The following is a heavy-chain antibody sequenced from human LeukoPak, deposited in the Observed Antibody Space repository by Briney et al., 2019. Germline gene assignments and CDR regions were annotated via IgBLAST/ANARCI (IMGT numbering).Heavy chain of an antibody. D-gene: IGHD6-19*01. Sequence: SETLSLTCAVYGGSFSGYYWSWIRQPPGKGLEWIGEINHSGSTNYNPSLKSRVTISVDTSKNQFSLKLSSVTAADTAVYYCARFGRLGSGWSKYYFDYWGQGTLVTVSS. CDR2: INHSGST. CDR3: ARFGRLGSGWSKYYFDY. J-gene: IGHJ4*02. V-gene: IGHV4-34*01. CDR1: GGSFSGYY.